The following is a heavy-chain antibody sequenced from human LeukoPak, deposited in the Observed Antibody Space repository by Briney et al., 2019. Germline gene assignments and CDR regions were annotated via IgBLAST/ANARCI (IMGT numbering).Heavy chain of an antibody. CDR2: RHDSGSS. D-gene: IGHD3-10*01. CDR1: GGSISTYY. V-gene: IGHV4-59*01. CDR3: ARAPVVRGVFGWFDF. J-gene: IGHJ5*01. Sequence: SETLSLTCTVSGGSISTYYWNWFRQPPGKGLEWIGHRHDSGSSNYNPSLKSRVTISIDTSKNQFSLKLNSVIAADTADYYCARAPVVRGVFGWFDFWGQGVLVTVSS.